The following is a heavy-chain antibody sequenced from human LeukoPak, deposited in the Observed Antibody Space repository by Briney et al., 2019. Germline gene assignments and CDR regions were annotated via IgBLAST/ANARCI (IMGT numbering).Heavy chain of an antibody. CDR3: ARDASDIVVVPAAMLFDY. D-gene: IGHD2-2*01. Sequence: SETLSLTCAVYGGSFSGYYWSWIRQPPGKGLEWIGSIYYSGSTYYNPSLKSRVTISVDTSKNQFSLKLSSVTAADTAVYYCARDASDIVVVPAAMLFDYWGQGTLVTVSS. CDR2: IYYSGST. V-gene: IGHV4-34*01. CDR1: GGSFSGYY. J-gene: IGHJ4*02.